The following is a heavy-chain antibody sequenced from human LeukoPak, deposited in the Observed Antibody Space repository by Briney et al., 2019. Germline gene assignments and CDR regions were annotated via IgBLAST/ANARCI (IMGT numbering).Heavy chain of an antibody. Sequence: PSEALSLTCTVSGGSISSSSYYWGWIRQPPGKGLEWIGSIYYSGSTYYNPSLKSRVTISVDTSKNQFSLKLSSVTAADTAVYYCARPAAPFAWFDPWGQGTLVTVSS. D-gene: IGHD6-6*01. J-gene: IGHJ5*02. CDR3: ARPAAPFAWFDP. CDR2: IYYSGST. CDR1: GGSISSSSYY. V-gene: IGHV4-39*01.